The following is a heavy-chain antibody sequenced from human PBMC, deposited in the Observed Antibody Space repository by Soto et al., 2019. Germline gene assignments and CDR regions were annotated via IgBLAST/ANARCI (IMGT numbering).Heavy chain of an antibody. CDR1: GFTFSSYG. CDR3: ARDGLPSDYVQYYFDY. D-gene: IGHD4-17*01. CDR2: IWYDGSNK. Sequence: QVQLVESGGGVVQPGRSVRLSCAASGFTFSSYGMHWVRQAPGKGLEWVAVIWYDGSNKYYADSVKGRFTISRDNSKNTLYLQMNSLRAEDTAVYYCARDGLPSDYVQYYFDYWGQGTLVTVSS. V-gene: IGHV3-33*01. J-gene: IGHJ4*02.